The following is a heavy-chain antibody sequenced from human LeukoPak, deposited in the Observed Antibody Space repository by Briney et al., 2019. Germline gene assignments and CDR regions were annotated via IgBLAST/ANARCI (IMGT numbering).Heavy chain of an antibody. D-gene: IGHD5-18*01. Sequence: SGTLSLTCAVSGGSISSSNWWSWVRQPPGKGLEWIGEIYHSGSTNYNPSLKSRVTISVDKSKNQFSLKLSSVTAADTAVYYCASRLSGYSYGYLRAFDIWGRGTMVTVSS. CDR1: GGSISSSNW. CDR2: IYHSGST. CDR3: ASRLSGYSYGYLRAFDI. J-gene: IGHJ3*02. V-gene: IGHV4-4*02.